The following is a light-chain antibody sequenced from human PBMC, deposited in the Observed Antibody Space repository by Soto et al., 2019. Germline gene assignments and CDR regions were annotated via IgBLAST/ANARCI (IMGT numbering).Light chain of an antibody. CDR3: CSYAGSVV. CDR1: SSDVGSYNL. CDR2: EVS. J-gene: IGLJ2*01. Sequence: QSALTQPASVSGSPGQSITISCTGTSSDVGSYNLVSWYQQHPGKAPKLMIYEVSKRPSGVSNRFSGSKSGNTASLTISGLQAEDEADSYCCSYAGSVVFGGGTKLTVL. V-gene: IGLV2-23*02.